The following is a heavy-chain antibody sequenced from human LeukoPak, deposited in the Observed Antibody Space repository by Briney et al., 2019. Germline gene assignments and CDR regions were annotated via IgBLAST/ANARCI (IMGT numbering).Heavy chain of an antibody. V-gene: IGHV3-33*01. CDR1: GFTFSIYG. J-gene: IGHJ4*02. D-gene: IGHD4-23*01. Sequence: GRSLRLSCAASGFTFSIYGMHGVRQAPGKALEWVAVIWNDGSNKYYADSVKGRFTISRDNSKNTLYLQMNSLRSEDMAVYYCARAVGPFDYWGQGTLVTVSS. CDR3: ARAVGPFDY. CDR2: IWNDGSNK.